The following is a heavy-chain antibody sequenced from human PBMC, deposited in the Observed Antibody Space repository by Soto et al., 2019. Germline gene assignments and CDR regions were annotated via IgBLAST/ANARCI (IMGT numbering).Heavy chain of an antibody. CDR2: ISAYNGNT. CDR1: GYTFTSDG. J-gene: IGHJ6*02. Sequence: ASVKVSCKASGYTFTSDGISWVRQAPGQGLEWMGWISAYNGNTNYAQKLQGRVTMTTDTSTSTAYMELRSLRSDDTAVYYCALARIAAAGTRGYYYGMDVWGQGTTVTVSS. CDR3: ALARIAAAGTRGYYYGMDV. D-gene: IGHD6-13*01. V-gene: IGHV1-18*01.